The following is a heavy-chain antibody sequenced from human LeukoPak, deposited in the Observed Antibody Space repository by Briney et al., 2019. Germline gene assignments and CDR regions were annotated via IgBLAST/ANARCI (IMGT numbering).Heavy chain of an antibody. CDR1: GYTFTSYG. D-gene: IGHD6-13*01. J-gene: IGHJ5*02. CDR3: ARVTGYSNRGGFDP. CDR2: IMPIFYTT. V-gene: IGHV1-69*13. Sequence: GASVKVSCKASGYTFTSYGISWVRQAPGQGLEWMGQIMPIFYTTNYAQKFQGKITITADESTSTAYMELSSLRSEDTAVYYCARVTGYSNRGGFDPWGQGTLVTVSS.